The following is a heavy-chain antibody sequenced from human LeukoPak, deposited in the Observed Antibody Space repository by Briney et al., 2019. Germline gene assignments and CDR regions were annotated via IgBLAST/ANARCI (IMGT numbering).Heavy chain of an antibody. J-gene: IGHJ4*02. CDR1: GASISSDY. Sequence: PSETLSLTCTVSGASISSDYWSWIRQPAGKGLEWIGRIYATGTTYYNPSLSSRVAMSVDTSKNQFSLKLSSVTAADTAVYYCARDSISGSYCLDYWGQGALVTVSS. V-gene: IGHV4-4*07. D-gene: IGHD6-19*01. CDR3: ARDSISGSYCLDY. CDR2: IYATGTT.